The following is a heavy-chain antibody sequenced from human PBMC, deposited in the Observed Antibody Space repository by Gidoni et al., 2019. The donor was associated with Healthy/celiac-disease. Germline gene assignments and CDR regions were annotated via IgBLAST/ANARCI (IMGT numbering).Heavy chain of an antibody. CDR2: IDYSGST. J-gene: IGHJ6*02. CDR1: GGSISSSSYY. D-gene: IGHD3-10*01. V-gene: IGHV4-39*07. Sequence: QLQLQESGPGLVKPSETLSLTCTVSGGSISSSSYYWGWIRQPPGKGLEWIGSIDYSGSTYYNPSLKSRFTISVDTSKNQFSLKLSSVTAADTAVYYWARGSGGFGELLYYYYYGMDVWGQGTTVTVSS. CDR3: ARGSGGFGELLYYYYYGMDV.